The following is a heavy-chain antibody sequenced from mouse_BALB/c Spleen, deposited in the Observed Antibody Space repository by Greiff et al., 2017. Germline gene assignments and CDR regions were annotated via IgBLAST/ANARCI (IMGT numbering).Heavy chain of an antibody. J-gene: IGHJ1*01. Sequence: DVQLVESGGGLVQPGGSRKLSCAASGFTFSSFGMHWVRQAPEKGLEWVAYISSGSSTIYYADTVKGRFTISRDNPKNTLFLQMTSLRSEDTAMYYCARSWDVGGYFDVWGAGTTVTVSS. CDR1: GFTFSSFG. V-gene: IGHV5-17*02. CDR2: ISSGSSTI. CDR3: ARSWDVGGYFDV. D-gene: IGHD4-1*01.